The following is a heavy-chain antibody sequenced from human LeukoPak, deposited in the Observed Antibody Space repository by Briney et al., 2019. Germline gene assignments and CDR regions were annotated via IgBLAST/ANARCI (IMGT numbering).Heavy chain of an antibody. CDR2: ISSSSSTI. V-gene: IGHV3-48*04. CDR1: GFTFSSYS. J-gene: IGHJ4*02. CDR3: AREPDY. Sequence: GGSLRLSCAASGFTFSSYSMSWVRQAPGKGLEWVSYISSSSSTIYYADSVKGRFTISRDNAKNSLYLQMNSLRAEDTAVYYCAREPDYWGQGTLVTVSS.